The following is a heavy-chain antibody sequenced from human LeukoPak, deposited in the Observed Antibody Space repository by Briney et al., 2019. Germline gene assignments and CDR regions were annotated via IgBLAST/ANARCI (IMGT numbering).Heavy chain of an antibody. CDR2: IYYSGGA. V-gene: IGHV4-59*08. D-gene: IGHD6-19*01. CDR1: GGSICTYY. CDR3: ARQPGYSSGWYLIDY. Sequence: SETLSLTCTVSGGSICTYYWTWIRQPPGKGLEWIGYIYYSGGANHNPSFQGRVAISVDTSKNQFSLKLSSVTAADTAVYYCARQPGYSSGWYLIDYWGQGTLVTVSS. J-gene: IGHJ4*02.